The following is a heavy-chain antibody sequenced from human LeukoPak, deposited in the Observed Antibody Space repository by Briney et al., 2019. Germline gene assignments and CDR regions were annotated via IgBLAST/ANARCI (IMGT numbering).Heavy chain of an antibody. CDR2: ICYSGST. J-gene: IGHJ3*02. CDR3: VRERPALTLRAFDI. Sequence: PSETLSLTCTVSGGSISSYYWSWIRQPPGKGLEWIGYICYSGSTNYNPSLKSRVTISVDTSKNQFSLKLSSVTAADTAVYYCVRERPALTLRAFDIWGQGTMVTVSS. CDR1: GGSISSYY. D-gene: IGHD3-9*01. V-gene: IGHV4-59*01.